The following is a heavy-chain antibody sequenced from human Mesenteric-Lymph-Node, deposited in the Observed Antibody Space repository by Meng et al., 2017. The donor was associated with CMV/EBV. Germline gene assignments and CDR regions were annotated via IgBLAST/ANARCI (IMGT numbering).Heavy chain of an antibody. CDR3: ARVGVESYGMDV. Sequence: SVKVSCKASGGTFSSYAISWVRQAPGQGLEWMGGIIPIFGTANYAQSFQGRVTFTTNTATSTGYMELSSLRSEDTAVYFCARVGVESYGMDVWGQGTTVTVSS. D-gene: IGHD3-16*01. V-gene: IGHV1-69*05. CDR1: GGTFSSYA. J-gene: IGHJ6*02. CDR2: IIPIFGTA.